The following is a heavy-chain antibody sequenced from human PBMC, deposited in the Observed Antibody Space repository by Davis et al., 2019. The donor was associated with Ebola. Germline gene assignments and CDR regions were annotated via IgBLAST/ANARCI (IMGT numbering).Heavy chain of an antibody. CDR3: ANILWLGELRKPYYYYGMDV. CDR1: GGTFSSYA. D-gene: IGHD3-10*01. Sequence: SVKVSCKASGGTFSSYAISWVRQAPGQGLEWMGGIIPIFGTANYAQKFQGRVTITADESTSTAYMELSSLRSEDTAVYYCANILWLGELRKPYYYYGMDVWGQGTTVTVSS. CDR2: IIPIFGTA. J-gene: IGHJ6*02. V-gene: IGHV1-69*13.